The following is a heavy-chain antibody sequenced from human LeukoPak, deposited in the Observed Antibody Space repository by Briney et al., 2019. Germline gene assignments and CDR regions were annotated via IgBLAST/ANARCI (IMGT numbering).Heavy chain of an antibody. CDR3: VRHGGPTKGNDYFDL. Sequence: GGSLRLSCAASGFTFSSYAMSWVRQAPGKGLEWVSAITGGGGGTYYADSVKGRFTISRDNSKNTLYLQMNSLRAEDTAVYYCVRHGGPTKGNDYFDLWGQGKLVTVSS. D-gene: IGHD5-12*01. CDR2: ITGGGGGT. CDR1: GFTFSSYA. V-gene: IGHV3-23*01. J-gene: IGHJ4*02.